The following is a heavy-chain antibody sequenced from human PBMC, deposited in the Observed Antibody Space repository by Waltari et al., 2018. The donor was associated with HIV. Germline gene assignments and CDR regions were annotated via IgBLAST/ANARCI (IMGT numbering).Heavy chain of an antibody. Sequence: EVQLVESGGGLVQPGGSLRLSCAASGFTFSRYSMNWVRQAPGKGLEWVSYISSSSSTIYYADSVKGRFTISRDNAKNSLYLQMNSLRAEDTAVYYCARGSGCSSTSCQSYGMDVWGQGTTVTVSS. V-gene: IGHV3-48*01. CDR1: GFTFSRYS. D-gene: IGHD2-2*01. J-gene: IGHJ6*02. CDR3: ARGSGCSSTSCQSYGMDV. CDR2: ISSSSSTI.